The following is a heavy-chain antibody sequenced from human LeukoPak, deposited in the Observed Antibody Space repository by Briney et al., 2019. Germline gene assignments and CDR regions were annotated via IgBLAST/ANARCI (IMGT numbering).Heavy chain of an antibody. Sequence: GGSLRLSCAASGFTFSSYSMNWVRQAPGKGLEGVSYISSSSSTIYYADSVKGRFTISRDNAKNSLYLQMNSLRAEDTAVYYCARDEVYYYYYYMDVWGKGTTVTVSS. CDR3: ARDEVYYYYYYMDV. J-gene: IGHJ6*03. CDR1: GFTFSSYS. V-gene: IGHV3-48*04. CDR2: ISSSSSTI.